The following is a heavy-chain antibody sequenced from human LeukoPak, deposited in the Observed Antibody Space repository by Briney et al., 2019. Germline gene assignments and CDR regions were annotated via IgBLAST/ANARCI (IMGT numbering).Heavy chain of an antibody. Sequence: GGSLRLSCAASRFTFSTYGMHWVRQAPGKGLEWVAYIQYDGSNQQYADSVKGRFTISRDNSKNTLYLQMNSLRAEDTAVYYCTKDGYGSGSYFPYALDIWGQGTLVTVSS. D-gene: IGHD3-10*01. CDR2: IQYDGSNQ. CDR1: RFTFSTYG. V-gene: IGHV3-30*02. CDR3: TKDGYGSGSYFPYALDI. J-gene: IGHJ3*02.